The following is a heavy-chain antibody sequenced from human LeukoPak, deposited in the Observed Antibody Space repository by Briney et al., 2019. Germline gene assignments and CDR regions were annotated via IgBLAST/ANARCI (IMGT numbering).Heavy chain of an antibody. CDR3: AKDQKWLGPHFDY. J-gene: IGHJ4*02. CDR2: ISDSDGST. D-gene: IGHD6-19*01. Sequence: PGGSLRLSCAASGVTFSSYDMSWVRQAPGKGLEWISPISDSDGSTYYADSVKGRFTISRDNSKNTLYLQMNSLRAEDTAVYYCAKDQKWLGPHFDYWGQGTLVTVSS. CDR1: GVTFSSYD. V-gene: IGHV3-23*01.